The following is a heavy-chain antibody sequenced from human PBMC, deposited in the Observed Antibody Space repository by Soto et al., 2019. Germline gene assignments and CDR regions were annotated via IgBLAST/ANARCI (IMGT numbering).Heavy chain of an antibody. Sequence: GGSLRLSCAASGFTFDDYAMHWVRQAPGKGLEWVSGISWNSGSIGYADSVKGRFTISRDNAKNSLYLQMNSLRAEDTALYYCAKDMRGPVAGTFDYWGQGTLVTVSS. D-gene: IGHD6-19*01. CDR3: AKDMRGPVAGTFDY. J-gene: IGHJ4*02. V-gene: IGHV3-9*01. CDR2: ISWNSGSI. CDR1: GFTFDDYA.